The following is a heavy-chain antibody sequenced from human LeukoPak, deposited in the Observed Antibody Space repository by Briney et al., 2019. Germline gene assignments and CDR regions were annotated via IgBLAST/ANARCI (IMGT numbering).Heavy chain of an antibody. CDR1: GGTFISYA. Sequence: SVKVSCKASGGTFISYAISWVRQAPGQGLEWMGGIIPIFGTANYAQKFQGRVTITTDESTSTAYMELSSLRSEDTAVYYCAREQRITMVRGVIAPPDWSDPWGQGTLVTVSS. CDR2: IIPIFGTA. D-gene: IGHD3-10*01. J-gene: IGHJ5*02. V-gene: IGHV1-69*05. CDR3: AREQRITMVRGVIAPPDWSDP.